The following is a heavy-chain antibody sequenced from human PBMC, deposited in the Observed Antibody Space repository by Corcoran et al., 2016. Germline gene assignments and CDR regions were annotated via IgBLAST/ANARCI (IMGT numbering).Heavy chain of an antibody. CDR3: ARLPKGGRDDAVDI. J-gene: IGHJ3*02. Sequence: EVKLVQSGAEVKKPGESLKISCKGSGYSFSNYWIGWVRQMIGKGLEWMGIIYPGNSDLKYSPAFQGQVTISADKSISTAYLQRSSLTTSETAIYYCARLPKGGRDDAVDIWGQGTMVTVSS. D-gene: IGHD3-10*01. CDR2: IYPGNSDL. V-gene: IGHV5-51*01. CDR1: GYSFSNYW.